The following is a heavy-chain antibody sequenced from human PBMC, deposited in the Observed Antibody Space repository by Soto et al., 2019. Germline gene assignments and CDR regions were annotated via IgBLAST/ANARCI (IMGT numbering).Heavy chain of an antibody. CDR3: ARDMYSSDYFVKWFEP. D-gene: IGHD6-19*01. J-gene: IGHJ5*02. CDR1: GFSFSSYA. CDR2: ISHDGINK. V-gene: IGHV3-30-3*01. Sequence: QVRLVESGGGVVQPGRSLGLSCTASGFSFSSYAMYWVRQPPGKGLEWVAVISHDGINKHYADSVKGRVTVSRDNSNHSLDLQLNSLRGEDTAMYYCARDMYSSDYFVKWFEPWGQGTLVTVSS.